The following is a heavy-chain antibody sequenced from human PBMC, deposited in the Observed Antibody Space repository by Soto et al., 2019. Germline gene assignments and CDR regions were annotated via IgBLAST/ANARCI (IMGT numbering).Heavy chain of an antibody. V-gene: IGHV4-4*02. CDR2: IYHSGST. CDR1: GGSISSSNW. J-gene: IGHJ3*02. D-gene: IGHD6-13*01. CDR3: ARDDGSSWDNDAFDI. Sequence: PSETLSLTCAVSGGSISSSNWWSWVRQPPGKGLEWIGEIYHSGSTNYNPSLKSRVAISVDKSKKQFSLKLSSVTAADTAVYYCARDDGSSWDNDAFDIWGQGTMVT.